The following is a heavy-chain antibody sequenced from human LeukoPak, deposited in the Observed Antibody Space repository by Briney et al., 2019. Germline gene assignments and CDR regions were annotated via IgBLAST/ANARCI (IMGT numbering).Heavy chain of an antibody. D-gene: IGHD2-2*01. CDR1: GFTFSSYA. V-gene: IGHV3-23*01. J-gene: IGHJ4*02. Sequence: PGGSLRLSCAASGFTFSSYAMSWVRQAPGKGLEWVPAISGSGGSTYYADSVKGRFTISRDNSKNTLYLQMNSLRAEDTAVYYCAKDHPDCRGSSCLLFDCWGQGTLVTVSS. CDR3: AKDHPDCRGSSCLLFDC. CDR2: ISGSGGST.